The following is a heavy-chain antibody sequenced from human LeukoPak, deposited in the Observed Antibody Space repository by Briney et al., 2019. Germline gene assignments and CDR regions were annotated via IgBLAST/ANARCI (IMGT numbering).Heavy chain of an antibody. CDR3: ARETPEYD. CDR1: GFTFSSYS. J-gene: IGHJ4*02. V-gene: IGHV3-48*02. D-gene: IGHD1-14*01. Sequence: GGSLRLSCAASGFTFSSYSMNWVRQAPGRGLEWVSYISSSSTIYYADSVKGRLTISRDNAKSSLYLQMNSLRDEDTAVYYCARETPEYDWGQGTLVTVSS. CDR2: ISSSSTI.